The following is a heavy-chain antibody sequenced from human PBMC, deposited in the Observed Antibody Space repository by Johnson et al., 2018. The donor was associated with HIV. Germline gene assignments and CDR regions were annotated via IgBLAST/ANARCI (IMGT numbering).Heavy chain of an antibody. J-gene: IGHJ3*02. D-gene: IGHD5-12*01. CDR2: MSFDGSNK. Sequence: VQLVESGGGVVQPGMSLRLSCAASGFSFSSYAMHWVRQAPGKGLEWVALMSFDGSNKYYADSVKGRFTISRDNSKNTLYLQMNSLRAEDTAVYYCAKEDPVRGYSGYVDAFDIWGQGTMVTVSS. CDR3: AKEDPVRGYSGYVDAFDI. V-gene: IGHV3-30*04. CDR1: GFSFSSYA.